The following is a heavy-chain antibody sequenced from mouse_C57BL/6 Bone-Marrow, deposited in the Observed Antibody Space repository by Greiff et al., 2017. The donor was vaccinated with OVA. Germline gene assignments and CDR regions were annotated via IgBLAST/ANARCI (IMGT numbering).Heavy chain of an antibody. Sequence: VQLQQSGPELVKPGASVKISCKASGYSFTGYFMNWVKQSHGKSLEWIGRINPYNGATFFNQKFQGKATLTVDKSSSTAHRGLLGLTSKDFAIYYCARHYGSSYAMDYGGQGTSVTVSS. CDR2: INPYNGAT. J-gene: IGHJ4*01. D-gene: IGHD1-1*01. CDR3: ARHYGSSYAMDY. V-gene: IGHV1-37*01. CDR1: GYSFTGYF.